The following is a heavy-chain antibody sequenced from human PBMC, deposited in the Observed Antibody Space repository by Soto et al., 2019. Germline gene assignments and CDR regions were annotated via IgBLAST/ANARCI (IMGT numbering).Heavy chain of an antibody. J-gene: IGHJ6*02. D-gene: IGHD2-2*02. CDR2: IYPGDSDT. CDR3: AIGSSMTSCYSCDCYYGMDV. CDR1: GYRFPSYW. Sequence: GASLKISCKGSGYRFPSYWIGWVRQMPGKSLEWMGIIYPGDSDTRYSPSFQGQVTISADKSISTAYLQWSSLKASDTAMYYCAIGSSMTSCYSCDCYYGMDVWGHRTRVTVSS. V-gene: IGHV5-51*01.